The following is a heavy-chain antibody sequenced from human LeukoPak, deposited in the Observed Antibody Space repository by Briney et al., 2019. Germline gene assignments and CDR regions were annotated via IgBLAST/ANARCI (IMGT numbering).Heavy chain of an antibody. CDR2: ISAYNGNT. Sequence: ASVKVSCKTSGYTFTSYGISWVRQAPGQGLEWMGWISAYNGNTNYAQKLQGRVTMTTDTSTSTAYMELRSLRSDDTAVYYCARERYYYDSSGYYYYDYWGQGTLVTVSS. CDR3: ARERYYYDSSGYYYYDY. J-gene: IGHJ4*02. D-gene: IGHD3-22*01. V-gene: IGHV1-18*01. CDR1: GYTFTSYG.